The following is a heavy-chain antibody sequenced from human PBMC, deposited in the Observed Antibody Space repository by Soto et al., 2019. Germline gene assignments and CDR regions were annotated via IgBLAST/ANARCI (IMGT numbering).Heavy chain of an antibody. CDR3: ARRYGGVPAAQGVFDI. J-gene: IGHJ3*02. V-gene: IGHV5-51*01. D-gene: IGHD2-2*01. CDR2: IYPGDSDT. Sequence: GESLKISCKGSGYSFTSYWIGWVRQMPGKGLEWMGIIYPGDSDTRYSPSFQGQVTISADKSISTAYLQWSSLKASDTAMYYCARRYGGVPAAQGVFDIGGQGKMVTVSS. CDR1: GYSFTSYW.